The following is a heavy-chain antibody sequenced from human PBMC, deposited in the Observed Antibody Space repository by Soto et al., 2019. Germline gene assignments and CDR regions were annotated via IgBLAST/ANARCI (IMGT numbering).Heavy chain of an antibody. CDR3: ARDMVPFGSPYVMDV. CDR1: GFSFTSYT. Sequence: EVQVVESGGGLVKPGGSLRISCAASGFSFTSYTMNWVRLAPGKGLEWVSSISGGSTYIYYADSVKGRFDISRDNAKNTLYLQMNSLRADDTAIYYCARDMVPFGSPYVMDVWGQGTTVTVSS. J-gene: IGHJ6*02. D-gene: IGHD3-10*01. CDR2: ISGGSTYI. V-gene: IGHV3-21*06.